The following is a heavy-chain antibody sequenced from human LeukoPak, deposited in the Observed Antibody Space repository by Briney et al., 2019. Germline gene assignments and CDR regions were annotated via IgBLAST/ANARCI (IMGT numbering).Heavy chain of an antibody. CDR2: IYYSGST. J-gene: IGHJ6*03. CDR3: ARDGLIHPGIAARDMDV. V-gene: IGHV4-39*07. D-gene: IGHD6-13*01. CDR1: GGSISSSSYY. Sequence: SETLSLTCTVSGGSISSSSYYWGWIRQPPGKGLEWIGSIYYSGSTNYNPSLKSRVTMSVDTSKNQFSLKLSSVTAADTAVYYCARDGLIHPGIAARDMDVWGKGTTVTVSS.